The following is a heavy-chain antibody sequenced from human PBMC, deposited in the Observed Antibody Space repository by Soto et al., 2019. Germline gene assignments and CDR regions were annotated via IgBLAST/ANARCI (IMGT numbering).Heavy chain of an antibody. D-gene: IGHD6-13*01. J-gene: IGHJ6*02. CDR3: TRAKEVAAAPYYYGMDV. V-gene: IGHV3-49*04. Sequence: GGSLRLSCTASGFTFGDYAMSWVRQAPGKGLEWVGFIRSKAYGGTTEYAASVKGRFTIPRDDSKSIAYLQMNSLKTEDTAVFYCTRAKEVAAAPYYYGMDVWGQGTTVTVSS. CDR2: IRSKAYGGTT. CDR1: GFTFGDYA.